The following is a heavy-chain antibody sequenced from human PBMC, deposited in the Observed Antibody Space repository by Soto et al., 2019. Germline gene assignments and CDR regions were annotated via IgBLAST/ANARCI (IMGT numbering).Heavy chain of an antibody. V-gene: IGHV4-34*01. D-gene: IGHD3-10*01. CDR2: INHSGST. J-gene: IGHJ4*02. CDR1: GGSFSGYY. CDR3: ASGGDSGRAALDY. Sequence: PSETLSLTCAVYGGSFSGYYWSWIRQPPGKGLEWIGEINHSGSTNYNPSLKSRVTISVDTSKNQFSLKLSSVTAADTAVYYCASGGDSGRAALDYWGQGTLVTVSS.